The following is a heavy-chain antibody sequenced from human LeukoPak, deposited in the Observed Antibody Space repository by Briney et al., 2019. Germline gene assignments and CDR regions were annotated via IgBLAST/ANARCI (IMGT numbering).Heavy chain of an antibody. J-gene: IGHJ6*03. CDR3: ARLPRGSSPDYFYYYMDV. CDR2: VYYSGTT. Sequence: SETLSLTCTVSGGSITSTNYYWPWIRQPPGKGPEWIGSVYYSGTTYYNPSLMSRATVSVDTSKNQFSLKLSSVTAADTAVHYCARLPRGSSPDYFYYYMDVWGKGIMVTVS. D-gene: IGHD6-6*01. V-gene: IGHV4-39*07. CDR1: GGSITSTNYY.